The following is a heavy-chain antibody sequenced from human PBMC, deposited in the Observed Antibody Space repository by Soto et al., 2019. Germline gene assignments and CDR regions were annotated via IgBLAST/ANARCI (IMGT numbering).Heavy chain of an antibody. D-gene: IGHD1-7*01. CDR2: ISYDGSNK. V-gene: IGHV3-30-3*01. J-gene: IGHJ6*02. CDR1: GFTFSSYA. Sequence: QMQLVESGGGVVQPGRSLRLSCAASGFTFSSYAMHWVRQAPGQGLEWVALISYDGSNKYYADSVKGRFTISRDNSKNTLYLQMNSLRPEDTAVYHCARDQGGTTLYYHGMDVWGQGTTVTVSS. CDR3: ARDQGGTTLYYHGMDV.